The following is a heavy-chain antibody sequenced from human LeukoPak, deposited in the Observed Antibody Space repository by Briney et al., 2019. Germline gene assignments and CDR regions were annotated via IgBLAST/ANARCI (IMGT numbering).Heavy chain of an antibody. V-gene: IGHV3-30*18. Sequence: HPGGSLRLSCAASGFTFSSYGMHWVRQAPGKGLEWVAVISYDGSNKYYADSVKGRFTISRDNSKNTLYLQMNSLRAEDTAVYYCAKDPQVFQKPMIVVVITYFDYWGQGTLVTVSS. D-gene: IGHD3-22*01. CDR3: AKDPQVFQKPMIVVVITYFDY. CDR2: ISYDGSNK. CDR1: GFTFSSYG. J-gene: IGHJ4*02.